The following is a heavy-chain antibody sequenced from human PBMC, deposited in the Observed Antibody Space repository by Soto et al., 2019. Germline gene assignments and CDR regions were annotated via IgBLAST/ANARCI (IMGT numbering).Heavy chain of an antibody. CDR2: IIPIFGTA. D-gene: IGHD6-13*01. Sequence: GASVKASCKASGYSFTSYGISWVRQAPGQGLEWMGGIIPIFGTANYAQKFQGRVTITADESTSTAYMELSSLRSEDTAVYYCARSSISSWYYYYYGMDVWGQGTTVTVSS. J-gene: IGHJ6*02. V-gene: IGHV1-69*13. CDR3: ARSSISSWYYYYYGMDV. CDR1: GYSFTSYG.